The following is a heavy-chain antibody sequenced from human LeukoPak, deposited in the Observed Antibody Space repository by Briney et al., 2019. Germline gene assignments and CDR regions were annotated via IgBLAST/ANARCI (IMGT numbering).Heavy chain of an antibody. Sequence: SETLSLTCIVSGGSISSYYWSWIRQPPGKGPEWIGYIYYSGSTNYNPSLKSRVTISVDTSKNQFSLKLSSVTAADTAVYYCARHAIVGATRYFDYWGQGTLVTVSS. CDR3: ARHAIVGATRYFDY. CDR1: GGSISSYY. V-gene: IGHV4-59*08. CDR2: IYYSGST. J-gene: IGHJ4*02. D-gene: IGHD1-26*01.